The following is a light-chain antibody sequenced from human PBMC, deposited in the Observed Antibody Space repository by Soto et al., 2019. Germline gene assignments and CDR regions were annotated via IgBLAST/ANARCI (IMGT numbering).Light chain of an antibody. Sequence: EIVLTQSPGTLSLSPGERATLSCRASQSVSSSYLAWYQQKPGQAPRLLIYGASSRATGIPDRFSGSGSGTDFTLTISRLEPEDFAVYYCHHYGSSPYTFGQGTQLEIK. V-gene: IGKV3-20*01. CDR3: HHYGSSPYT. CDR1: QSVSSSY. CDR2: GAS. J-gene: IGKJ2*01.